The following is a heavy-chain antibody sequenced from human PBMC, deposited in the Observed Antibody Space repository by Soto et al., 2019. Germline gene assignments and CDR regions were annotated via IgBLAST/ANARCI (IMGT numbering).Heavy chain of an antibody. V-gene: IGHV3-43*01. Sequence: GGSLRLSCAASGFTFDDYTMHWVRQAPGKGLEWVSLISWDGGSTYYADSVKGRFTISRDNSKNSLYLQMNSLRTEDTALYYCAKGSRTIDFWSGYLFDYWGQGTLVTVSS. J-gene: IGHJ4*02. CDR2: ISWDGGST. CDR3: AKGSRTIDFWSGYLFDY. D-gene: IGHD3-3*01. CDR1: GFTFDDYT.